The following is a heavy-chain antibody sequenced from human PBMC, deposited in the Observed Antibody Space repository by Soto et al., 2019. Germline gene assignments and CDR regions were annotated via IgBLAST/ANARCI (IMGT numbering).Heavy chain of an antibody. CDR1: GYTFTGYY. Sequence: QVQLVQSGAEVKKPGASVKVSCKASGYTFTGYYIHWVRQAPGQGLEWMGWINPNSGGTNYAQKFQGRVTMSRDKSISTAYMELSRLTSDDTAVYYCASQRGRWEVVVAATDFDYWGQGTLVTVSS. D-gene: IGHD2-15*01. CDR3: ASQRGRWEVVVAATDFDY. J-gene: IGHJ4*02. V-gene: IGHV1-2*02. CDR2: INPNSGGT.